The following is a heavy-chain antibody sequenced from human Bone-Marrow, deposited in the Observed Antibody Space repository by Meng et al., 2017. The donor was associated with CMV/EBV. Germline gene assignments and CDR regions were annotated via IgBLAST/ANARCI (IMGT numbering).Heavy chain of an antibody. J-gene: IGHJ4*02. V-gene: IGHV1-46*01. CDR1: GYTFTSYY. CDR3: ARGYTIFGVVMLGYFDY. CDR2: INPSGGST. D-gene: IGHD3-3*01. Sequence: ASVKVSCKASGYTFTSYYMHWVRQAPGQGLEWMGIINPSGGSTSYAQKFQGRVTMTRDTSTSTVYMELSSLRSEDTAVYYCARGYTIFGVVMLGYFDYWGQGTLVTASS.